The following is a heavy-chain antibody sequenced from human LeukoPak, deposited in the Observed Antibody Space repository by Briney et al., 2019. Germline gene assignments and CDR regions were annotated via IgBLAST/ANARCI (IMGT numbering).Heavy chain of an antibody. CDR1: GYSLTSYW. CDR2: IYPGDSDT. CDR3: ARHAYCGGDCYSKEIDY. V-gene: IGHV5-51*01. J-gene: IGHJ4*02. D-gene: IGHD2-21*02. Sequence: GEPLKISCKGSGYSLTSYWIGWVRQMPGKGLEWMGIIYPGDSDTRYSPSFQGQVTISADKSISTAYLQWSSLKASDTAMYYCARHAYCGGDCYSKEIDYWGQGTLVTVSS.